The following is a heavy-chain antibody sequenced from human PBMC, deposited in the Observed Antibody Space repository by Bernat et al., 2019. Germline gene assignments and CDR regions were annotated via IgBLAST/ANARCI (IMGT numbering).Heavy chain of an antibody. CDR3: ARGQPTHWNFDC. D-gene: IGHD1-1*01. CDR1: GFTFSSYA. V-gene: IGHV3-30-3*01. Sequence: QVQLVESGGGVVQPGRSLRLSCAASGFTFSSYAIHWVRQAPGKGLEWVAIISHDGTKKYYAASVRGRFTISRDNPKNRLYLQMNSLRAEDTALYYCARGQPTHWNFDCWGQGTLVTVSS. J-gene: IGHJ4*02. CDR2: ISHDGTKK.